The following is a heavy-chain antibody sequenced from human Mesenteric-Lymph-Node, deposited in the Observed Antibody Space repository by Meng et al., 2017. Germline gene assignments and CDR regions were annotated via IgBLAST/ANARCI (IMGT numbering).Heavy chain of an antibody. D-gene: IGHD2-8*02. CDR3: ATTGGGFDY. CDR2: INTKTGNP. J-gene: IGHJ4*02. Sequence: VQLVQSGSELKKPGASVKVSCMASASTFSNYDINGVRQAPGQGLEWMGWINTKTGNPTYAQGFTGRFVFSLDTSVSTAHLHISTLTPEDTAVYYCATTGGGFDYWGQGTLVTVSS. CDR1: ASTFSNYD. V-gene: IGHV7-4-1*02.